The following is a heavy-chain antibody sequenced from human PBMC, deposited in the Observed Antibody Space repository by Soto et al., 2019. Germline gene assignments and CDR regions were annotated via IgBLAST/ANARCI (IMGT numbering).Heavy chain of an antibody. CDR2: IYYSGST. CDR3: ARAPEQATDYDSSGYYTASRFDY. V-gene: IGHV4-30-4*01. J-gene: IGHJ4*02. D-gene: IGHD3-22*01. CDR1: GGSISSGDYY. Sequence: QVQLQESGPGLVKPSQTLSLTCTVSGGSISSGDYYWSWIRQPPGKGLEWIGYIYYSGSTYYNPSLKSRVTISVDTSKNQFSLKLSSVTAADTAVYYCARAPEQATDYDSSGYYTASRFDYWGQGTLVTVSS.